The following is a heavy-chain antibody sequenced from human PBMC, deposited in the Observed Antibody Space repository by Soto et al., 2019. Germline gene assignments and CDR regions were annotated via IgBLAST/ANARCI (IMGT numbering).Heavy chain of an antibody. CDR1: GFTFRTYG. V-gene: IGHV3-33*01. Sequence: VQLVESGGGVVQPGRSLRLSCAASGFTFRTYGMYWVRQAPGKGLEWVAVIWYDASNKYYADSVKGRFTIARDNSENTLYLQMNSRRAEDTAVYYWARGRVDGGELDLWGQGTVVTVSS. D-gene: IGHD1-26*01. J-gene: IGHJ4*02. CDR3: ARGRVDGGELDL. CDR2: IWYDASNK.